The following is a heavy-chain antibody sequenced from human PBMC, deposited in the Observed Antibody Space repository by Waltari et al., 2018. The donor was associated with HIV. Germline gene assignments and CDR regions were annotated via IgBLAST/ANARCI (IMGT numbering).Heavy chain of an antibody. CDR1: GGSISSGSYY. CDR3: ARARNMEQWLVGGAFDI. D-gene: IGHD6-19*01. Sequence: QVQLQESGPGLVKPSQTLSLTCTVSGGSISSGSYYWSWIRQPAGKGLEWIGRIYTSWSTNYNPSLKSRVTISVDTSKNQFSLKLSSVTAADTAVYYCARARNMEQWLVGGAFDIWGQGTMVTVSS. CDR2: IYTSWST. J-gene: IGHJ3*02. V-gene: IGHV4-61*02.